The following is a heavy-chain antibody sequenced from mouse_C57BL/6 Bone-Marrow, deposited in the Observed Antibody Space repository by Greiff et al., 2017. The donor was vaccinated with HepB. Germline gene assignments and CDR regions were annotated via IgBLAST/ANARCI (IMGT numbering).Heavy chain of an antibody. Sequence: QVQLKQPGAELVRPGSSVKLSCKASGYTFTSYWMHWVKQRPIQGLEWIGNIDPSDSETHYNQKFKDKATLTVDKSSSTAYMQLSSLTSEDSAVYYCARSSYYYGSSYGYWGQGTTLTVSS. CDR2: IDPSDSET. CDR3: ARSSYYYGSSYGY. V-gene: IGHV1-52*01. J-gene: IGHJ2*01. D-gene: IGHD1-1*01. CDR1: GYTFTSYW.